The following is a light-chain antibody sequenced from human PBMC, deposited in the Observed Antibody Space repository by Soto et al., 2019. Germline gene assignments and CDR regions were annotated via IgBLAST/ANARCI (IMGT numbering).Light chain of an antibody. J-gene: IGKJ1*01. CDR2: GAS. V-gene: IGKV3-20*01. CDR1: QIVSGNF. Sequence: VLTQSPGTLSLSPGERATLSCRASQIVSGNFLAWYQQIPGQTPRLLIYGASSRATGIPERISGSGSGTDFTLTINRLEPEDFAVYYCQQYHSSPRTFGQGTKVEIK. CDR3: QQYHSSPRT.